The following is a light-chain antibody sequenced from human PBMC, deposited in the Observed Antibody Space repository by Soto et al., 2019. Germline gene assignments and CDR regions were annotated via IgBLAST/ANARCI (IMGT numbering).Light chain of an antibody. J-gene: IGKJ1*01. CDR3: MQALPTAWT. V-gene: IGKV2-28*01. CDR1: QSLLHSNGYNY. Sequence: DIVMTQSPLSLPVTPGEPASISCRSSQSLLHSNGYNYLDWYLQKPGQSPQLLIYLGSNRASGVPDRFSGSGSGTDFTLKISRVEAEDVGVYYCMQALPTAWTLGQGTKVDIK. CDR2: LGS.